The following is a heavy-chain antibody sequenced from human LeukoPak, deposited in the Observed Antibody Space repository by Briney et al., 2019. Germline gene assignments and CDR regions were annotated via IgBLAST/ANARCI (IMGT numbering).Heavy chain of an antibody. V-gene: IGHV1-69*04. CDR3: ARLDGGNNRDDFDI. J-gene: IGHJ3*02. Sequence: ASVKVSCKASGGTFSSYAISWVRQAPGQGLEWMGRISPILCIANYAQKFQGRVTITADKSTSTAYMEMSSLRSEDTDVYYCARLDGGNNRDDFDIWGQGTMVTVSS. D-gene: IGHD4-23*01. CDR1: GGTFSSYA. CDR2: ISPILCIA.